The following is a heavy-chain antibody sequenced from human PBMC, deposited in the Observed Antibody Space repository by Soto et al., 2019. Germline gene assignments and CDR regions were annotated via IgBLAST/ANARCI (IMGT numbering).Heavy chain of an antibody. J-gene: IGHJ3*02. D-gene: IGHD4-17*01. V-gene: IGHV1-69*01. CDR1: GGTFSSYA. Sequence: QVQLVQSGAEVKKPGSSVKVSCKASGGTFSSYAISWVRQAPGQGLEWMGGIIPIFGTANYAQKFQGRVTITADESTSTAYMELSSLRSEETAVYYCAREGTTVVTTEGAFDIWGQGTMVTVSS. CDR2: IIPIFGTA. CDR3: AREGTTVVTTEGAFDI.